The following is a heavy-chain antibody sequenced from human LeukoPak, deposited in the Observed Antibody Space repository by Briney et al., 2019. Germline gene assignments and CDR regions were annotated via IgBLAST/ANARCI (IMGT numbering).Heavy chain of an antibody. V-gene: IGHV4-59*01. CDR1: GGSISSYY. J-gene: IGHJ6*02. CDR3: AASAATGRGTFYGMDV. CDR2: IYYSGST. Sequence: TSSETLSLTCTVSGGSISSYYWSWIRQPPGKGLEWIGYIYYSGSTNYNPSLKSGVTISVDTSKNQFSLKLSSVTAADTAVYYCAASAATGRGTFYGMDVWGQGTTVIVSS. D-gene: IGHD6-13*01.